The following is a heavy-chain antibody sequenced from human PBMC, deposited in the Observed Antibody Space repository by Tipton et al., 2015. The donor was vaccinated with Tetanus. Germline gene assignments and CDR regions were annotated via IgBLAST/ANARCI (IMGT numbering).Heavy chain of an antibody. CDR1: GDSTRNINYY. CDR2: IYYSGNT. Sequence: GLVKPSETLPLTCAVSGDSTRNINYYWGWVRQPPGKGLEWLASIYYSGNTYYNPSLRSRLTISLDTAKNQFSLKMQSVTGADTALYFCARQGMTGYEIFDNWGRGTQVTVSS. V-gene: IGHV4-39*01. CDR3: ARQGMTGYEIFDN. J-gene: IGHJ4*02. D-gene: IGHD5-12*01.